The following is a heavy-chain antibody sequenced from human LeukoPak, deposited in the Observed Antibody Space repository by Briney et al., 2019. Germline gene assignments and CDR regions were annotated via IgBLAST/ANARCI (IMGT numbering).Heavy chain of an antibody. CDR2: IYPGDSDT. CDR3: ARHHNWNDDNDAFDI. D-gene: IGHD1-1*01. J-gene: IGHJ3*02. V-gene: IGHV5-51*01. CDR1: GYSFTSYW. Sequence: GESLKISCKGSGYSFTSYWIGWVRQMPGKGLEWMGIIYPGDSDTRYSPSFQGQVTISADKSISTAYLQWSSLKASDTAMYYCARHHNWNDDNDAFDIWGRGTMVTVSS.